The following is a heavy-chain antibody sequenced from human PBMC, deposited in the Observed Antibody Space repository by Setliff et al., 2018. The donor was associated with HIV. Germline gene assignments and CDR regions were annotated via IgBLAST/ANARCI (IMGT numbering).Heavy chain of an antibody. V-gene: IGHV4-4*08. CDR3: ARVRRTTGWFDP. CDR1: GGSTSSYY. J-gene: IGHJ5*02. CDR2: IYTSGST. D-gene: IGHD4-17*01. Sequence: SSETLSLTCTVSGGSTSSYYWSWIRQPPGKGLEWIGYIYTSGSTNYNPSLKSRVTISVDTSKNQFSLKLSSVTAADTAVYYCARVRRTTGWFDPWGQGTLVTVS.